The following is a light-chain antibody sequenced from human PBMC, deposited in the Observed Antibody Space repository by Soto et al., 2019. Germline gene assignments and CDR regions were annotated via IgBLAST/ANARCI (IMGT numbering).Light chain of an antibody. Sequence: QAVVTQPPSASGTPGQRVTISCSGSSSNIGSNPVDWYQQFPGTAPKVLIYSNNQRPSGVPDRFSGSKSGTSASLAISGLQSEDEADYYCAAWDDSLKGVVFGGGTKLTVL. CDR1: SSNIGSNP. V-gene: IGLV1-44*01. CDR3: AAWDDSLKGVV. J-gene: IGLJ2*01. CDR2: SNN.